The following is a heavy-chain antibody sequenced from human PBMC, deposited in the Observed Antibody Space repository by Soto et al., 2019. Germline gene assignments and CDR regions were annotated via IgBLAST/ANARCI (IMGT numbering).Heavy chain of an antibody. CDR2: IYYSGST. D-gene: IGHD4-17*01. Sequence: SVTLCLPCPVAGGYIISRVYYWSWTRQHPGKGLEWIGYIYYSGSTYYTPSLKSRVTISVDTSKNQFSLKRSSVTAADTAVYYCARGAIGDYVNYWGQGTLVTVSS. CDR3: ARGAIGDYVNY. J-gene: IGHJ4*02. CDR1: GGYIISRVYY. V-gene: IGHV4-31*03.